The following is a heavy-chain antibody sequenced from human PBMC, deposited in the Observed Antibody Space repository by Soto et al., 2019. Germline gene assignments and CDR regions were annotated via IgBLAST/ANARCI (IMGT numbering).Heavy chain of an antibody. V-gene: IGHV4-4*07. CDR3: ARDFGYCSSTSCYTYYYYGMDV. CDR2: IYTSGST. J-gene: IGHJ6*02. Sequence: ETLSLTCTVSGGSIIGYYWSWMRQAAGKGLEWIGRIYTSGSTKYNPSLKSRVTMSVDTSKNQFSLKLSSVTAADTAVYYCARDFGYCSSTSCYTYYYYGMDVWGQGTTVTVSS. CDR1: GGSIIGYY. D-gene: IGHD2-2*02.